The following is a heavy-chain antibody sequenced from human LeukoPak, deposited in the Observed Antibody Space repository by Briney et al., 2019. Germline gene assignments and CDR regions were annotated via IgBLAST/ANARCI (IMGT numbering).Heavy chain of an antibody. Sequence: SETLSLTCTVSGGSINNYYWSWVRQPPGKGLEWIGYIYYTGGETNYNPSLKSRLTISVDTSKNQFSLMLTSVTAADTAVYYCARQPGGTAAFDIWAQGTMVTVSS. CDR2: IYYTGGET. D-gene: IGHD1-14*01. V-gene: IGHV4-59*08. CDR3: ARQPGGTAAFDI. J-gene: IGHJ3*02. CDR1: GGSINNYY.